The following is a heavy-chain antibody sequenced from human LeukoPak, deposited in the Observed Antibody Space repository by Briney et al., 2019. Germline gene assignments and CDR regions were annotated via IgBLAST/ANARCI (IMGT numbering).Heavy chain of an antibody. CDR1: GFTVSSNY. V-gene: IGHV3-48*01. CDR2: ISSSSSTI. CDR3: ARGAYYYED. Sequence: GGSLRLSCAASGFTVSSNYMSWVRQAPGKGLEWVSYISSSSSTIYYADSVKGRFTISRDNAKNSLYLQMNSLRAEDTAVYYCARGAYYYEDWGQGTLVTVSS. D-gene: IGHD3-22*01. J-gene: IGHJ4*02.